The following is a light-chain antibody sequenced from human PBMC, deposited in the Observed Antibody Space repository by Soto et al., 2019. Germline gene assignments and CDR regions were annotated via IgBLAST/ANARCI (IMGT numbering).Light chain of an antibody. Sequence: DIQMTQSPSTLSASVGDRVTITCRASQSISSWLAWYQQKPGKAPNLLIYTASNLKSGVPSRFSGSGSGTEFTLTISSLQPDDFATNYCQEYNSDSGVTFGGGTKVEIK. V-gene: IGKV1-5*03. CDR1: QSISSW. CDR3: QEYNSDSGVT. CDR2: TAS. J-gene: IGKJ4*01.